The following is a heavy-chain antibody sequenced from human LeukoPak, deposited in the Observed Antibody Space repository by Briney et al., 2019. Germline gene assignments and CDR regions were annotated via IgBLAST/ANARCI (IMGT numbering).Heavy chain of an antibody. CDR3: ARDQAWAFDI. V-gene: IGHV3-30-3*01. CDR1: GLTFSSYA. CDR2: ISYDGSNK. Sequence: PGRSLRLSCAASGLTFSSYAMHWVRQAPGKGLEWVAVISYDGSNKYYADSVKGRFTISRDNSKNTLYLQMNSLRAEDTAVYYCARDQAWAFDIWGQGTMVTVSS. J-gene: IGHJ3*02.